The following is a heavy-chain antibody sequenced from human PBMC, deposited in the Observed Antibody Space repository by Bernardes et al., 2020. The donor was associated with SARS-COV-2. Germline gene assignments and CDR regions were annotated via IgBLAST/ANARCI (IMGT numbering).Heavy chain of an antibody. V-gene: IGHV1-2*02. Sequence: ASVKVSCKASGYTFTDYYMHWVRQAPGQGLEWMGWINPNSGGTTYAQKFQGRVTMTRDTSISTAYMELSRLRSDDTAVYYFAREQEPIIDVVTAILGYGMDVWCQGTTVTVSS. D-gene: IGHD2-21*02. CDR3: AREQEPIIDVVTAILGYGMDV. CDR1: GYTFTDYY. J-gene: IGHJ6*02. CDR2: INPNSGGT.